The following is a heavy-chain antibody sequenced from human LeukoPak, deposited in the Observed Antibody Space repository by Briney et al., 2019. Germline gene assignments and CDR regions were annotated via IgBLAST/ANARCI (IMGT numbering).Heavy chain of an antibody. CDR3: ARRYPSVRGANLRPQEVRKYYFDY. V-gene: IGHV4-34*01. J-gene: IGHJ4*02. D-gene: IGHD3-10*01. CDR1: AESFSTYY. CDR2: INHSGVT. Sequence: SETLSLTCAVYAESFSTYYWSWIRQPPGKGLEWIGDINHSGVTNYNPSPKSRVTMSVDTSENQFSLRLSSVTAADTAVYYCARRYPSVRGANLRPQEVRKYYFDYWGQGTLVTVSS.